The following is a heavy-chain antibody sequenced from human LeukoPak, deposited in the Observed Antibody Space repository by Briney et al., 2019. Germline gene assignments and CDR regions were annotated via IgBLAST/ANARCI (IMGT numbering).Heavy chain of an antibody. CDR2: INQDESEK. Sequence: GGSLRLSCEASGFTLSSHWMSWVRQAPGKGLEWVAHINQDESEKSYVDSGKGRFTISRDNGKNSLYLQMSSLRVEDTGVYHCARGHYGLDVWGQGTTVTVSS. J-gene: IGHJ6*02. V-gene: IGHV3-7*03. CDR3: ARGHYGLDV. CDR1: GFTLSSHW.